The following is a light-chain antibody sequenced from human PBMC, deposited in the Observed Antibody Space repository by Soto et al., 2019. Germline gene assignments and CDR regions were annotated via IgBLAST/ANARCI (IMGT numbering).Light chain of an antibody. CDR2: DVT. Sequence: QSALTKPASVSGSPGQSITISCTGTSSDVDTYIYISWYQQHPGKAPKLIIYDVTNRPPGVSNRFSGSKSGNTASLTISGLQTEDEADYYCSSYTFSTLVFATGTKLTVL. CDR1: SSDVDTYIY. V-gene: IGLV2-14*03. CDR3: SSYTFSTLV. J-gene: IGLJ1*01.